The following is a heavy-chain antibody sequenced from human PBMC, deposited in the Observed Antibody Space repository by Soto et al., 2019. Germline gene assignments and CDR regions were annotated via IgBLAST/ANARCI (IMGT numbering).Heavy chain of an antibody. CDR1: SSSSCH. CDR2: IKQDGSEK. Sequence: SSSSCHWGWIRHPPGKGLEWVANIKQDGSEKYYVDSVKGRFTISRDNAKNSLYLQMNSLRAEDTAVYYCARVQRAYDAFDIWGQGTMVTVSS. J-gene: IGHJ3*02. V-gene: IGHV3-7*01. D-gene: IGHD4-4*01. CDR3: ARVQRAYDAFDI.